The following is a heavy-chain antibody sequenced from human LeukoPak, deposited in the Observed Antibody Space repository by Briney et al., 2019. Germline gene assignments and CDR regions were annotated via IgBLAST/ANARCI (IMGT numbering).Heavy chain of an antibody. CDR3: AWDSSGYGAI. D-gene: IGHD3-22*01. CDR2: ISGSGSST. V-gene: IGHV3-23*01. J-gene: IGHJ3*02. Sequence: GGSLRLSCAASGFTCSSYAMSWVRQAPGKGLGRVSAISGSGSSTYYADSVKGRFTISRDNSKNTLYLQMNSLRAEDTAVYYCAWDSSGYGAIWGQGTMVTVSS. CDR1: GFTCSSYA.